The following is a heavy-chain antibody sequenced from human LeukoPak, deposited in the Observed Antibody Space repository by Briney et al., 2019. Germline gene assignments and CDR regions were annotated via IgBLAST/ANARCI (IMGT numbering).Heavy chain of an antibody. D-gene: IGHD3-3*01. CDR2: ISSSGSTI. CDR3: ARTYYDFWSGYYMDV. CDR1: GFTFSDYY. J-gene: IGHJ6*03. Sequence: GGSLRLSCAVSGFTFSDYYMSWIREAPGQGREWVSYISSSGSTIYYADSVKGRFTISRDNAKNSLYLQMNSLRAEDTAVYYCARTYYDFWSGYYMDVWGKGTTVTVSS. V-gene: IGHV3-11*01.